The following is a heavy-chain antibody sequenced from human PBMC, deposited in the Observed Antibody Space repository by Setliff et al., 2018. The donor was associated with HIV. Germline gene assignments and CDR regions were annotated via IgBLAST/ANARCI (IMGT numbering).Heavy chain of an antibody. V-gene: IGHV3-NL1*01. J-gene: IGHJ5*02. D-gene: IGHD3-16*01. CDR3: AKGVKFLDP. Sequence: PGGSLRLSCTASGFTFGSYAMHWVRQAPGTGLEWVSTLYGDGRTFYADSAQGRFTISRDNSNNILFLQMNSLLAEDTAVYYCAKGVKFLDPWGQGTLVTVSS. CDR2: LYGDGRT. CDR1: GFTFGSYA.